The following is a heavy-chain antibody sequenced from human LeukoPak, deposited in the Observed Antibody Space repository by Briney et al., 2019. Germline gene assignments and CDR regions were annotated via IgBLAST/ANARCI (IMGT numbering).Heavy chain of an antibody. CDR1: GGSISSGSYY. V-gene: IGHV4-61*02. CDR3: ARHLIRGYSYGFGAFDI. D-gene: IGHD5-18*01. CDR2: IYISGST. Sequence: SETLSLTCTVSGGSISSGSYYWSWIRQPAGKGLEWIGRIYISGSTNYNPSLKSRVTISVDTSKNQFSLKLSSVTAADTAVYYCARHLIRGYSYGFGAFDIWGQGTMVTVSS. J-gene: IGHJ3*02.